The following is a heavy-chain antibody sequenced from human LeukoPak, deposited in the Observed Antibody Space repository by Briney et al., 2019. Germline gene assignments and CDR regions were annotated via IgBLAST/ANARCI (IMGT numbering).Heavy chain of an antibody. CDR3: AKVLTPYQQHGFDY. CDR1: GFTFSSYA. Sequence: PGASLRLSCAASGFTFSSYAMSWVRQAPGKGLEWVSAISGSGGSTYYADSVKGRFTISRDNSKNTLYLQMNSLRAEDKAVYYCAKVLTPYQQHGFDYWGQGTLVTVSS. D-gene: IGHD2-2*01. J-gene: IGHJ4*02. V-gene: IGHV3-23*01. CDR2: ISGSGGST.